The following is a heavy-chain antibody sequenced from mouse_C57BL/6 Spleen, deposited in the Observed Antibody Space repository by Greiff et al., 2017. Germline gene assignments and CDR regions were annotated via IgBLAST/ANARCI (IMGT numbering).Heavy chain of an antibody. CDR3: TPYYYGSSPFAY. D-gene: IGHD1-1*01. V-gene: IGHV14-4*01. CDR2: IDPENGDT. J-gene: IGHJ3*01. Sequence: VQLQQSGPELVRPGASVKLSCTASGFNIKDDYMHWVKQRPEQGLEWIGWIDPENGDTEYASKFQGKATITADTSSNTAYLQLSSLTSEDTAVYYCTPYYYGSSPFAYWGQGTLVTVSA. CDR1: GFNIKDDY.